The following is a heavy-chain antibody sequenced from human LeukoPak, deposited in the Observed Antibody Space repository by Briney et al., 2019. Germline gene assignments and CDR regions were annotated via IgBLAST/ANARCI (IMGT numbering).Heavy chain of an antibody. D-gene: IGHD3-10*01. Sequence: SETLSLTCTVSGGSISSGSYYWSWIRQPAGKGLEWIGRIYTSGSTNYNPSLKSRVTISVDTSKNQFSLKLSSVTAADTAVYYCARLDGSGTYFNAPFTYWGQGTLVTVSS. CDR2: IYTSGST. CDR3: ARLDGSGTYFNAPFTY. CDR1: GGSISSGSYY. J-gene: IGHJ4*02. V-gene: IGHV4-61*02.